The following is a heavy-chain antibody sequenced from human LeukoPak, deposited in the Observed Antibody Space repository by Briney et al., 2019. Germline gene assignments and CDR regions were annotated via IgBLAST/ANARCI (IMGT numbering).Heavy chain of an antibody. J-gene: IGHJ5*02. CDR1: GYTFNAYA. V-gene: IGHV1-18*01. CDR3: ARVGNGASWPWEWFDP. CDR2: ISAYNLNT. D-gene: IGHD2-2*01. Sequence: ASVKVSCKASGYTFNAYAITWVRQAPGQGLEWMGWISAYNLNTNYAQNLQGRVTMTVDTSTTTAYVELRSLRFDDTAVYYCARVGNGASWPWEWFDPWGQGTLVTVSS.